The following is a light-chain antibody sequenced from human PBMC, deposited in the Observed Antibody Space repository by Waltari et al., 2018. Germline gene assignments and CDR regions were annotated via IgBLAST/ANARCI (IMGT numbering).Light chain of an antibody. CDR3: QQYYSYPWT. V-gene: IGKV1-8*01. CDR1: QGISSY. J-gene: IGKJ1*01. Sequence: AIRMTQSPSSFSASTGDRLPITCRASQGISSYLAWYQQKPGKAPKLLIYAASTLRSGVPARFSGSGSGTDFTLTISCLQSEDFATYYCQQYYSYPWTFGQGTKVEIK. CDR2: AAS.